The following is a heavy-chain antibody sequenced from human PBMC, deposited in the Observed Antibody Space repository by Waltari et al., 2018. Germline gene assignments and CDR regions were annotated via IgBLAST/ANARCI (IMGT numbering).Heavy chain of an antibody. CDR1: VYTFTRYA. J-gene: IGHJ5*02. CDR2: INAANGNT. Sequence: QVQLVKSGAEVRSLGPSLKVSGRASVYTFTRYAIHWVRQAPGQRLEWMGWINAANGNTKYSEKFQGGVTFTRDTSASTAYMELSSLKSEDTAVYYCARNLGGFDPWGQGTLVIVSS. V-gene: IGHV1-3*01. CDR3: ARNLGGFDP. D-gene: IGHD3-10*01.